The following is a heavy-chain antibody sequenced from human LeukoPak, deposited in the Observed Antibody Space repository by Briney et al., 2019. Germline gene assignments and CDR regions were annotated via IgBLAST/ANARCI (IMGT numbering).Heavy chain of an antibody. CDR1: GFTFSSYG. V-gene: IGHV3-30*18. CDR3: AKDDGNLTPFDY. CDR2: ISYDGSNK. Sequence: PGRSLRLSCAASGFTFSSYGMHWVRQAPGKGLEWVAVISYDGSNKYYADSVKGRFTISRDNSKNTLYLQMNSLRAEGTAVYYCAKDDGNLTPFDYWGQGTLVAVSS. D-gene: IGHD4-23*01. J-gene: IGHJ4*02.